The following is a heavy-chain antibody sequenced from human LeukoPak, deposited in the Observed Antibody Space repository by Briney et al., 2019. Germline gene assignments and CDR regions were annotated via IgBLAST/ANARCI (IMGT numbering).Heavy chain of an antibody. CDR1: GFSFSNHY. V-gene: IGHV3-7*01. Sequence: PGGSLRLSCTASGFSFSNHYMRWIRQAPGKGLEWVANINEDGSNKWHLGSVKGRFTVSRDNARNSLYLQVNSLRVEDTAVYYCATDGGQSLFDFWGQGTLVTVSS. CDR3: ATDGGQSLFDF. CDR2: INEDGSNK. D-gene: IGHD3-16*01. J-gene: IGHJ4*02.